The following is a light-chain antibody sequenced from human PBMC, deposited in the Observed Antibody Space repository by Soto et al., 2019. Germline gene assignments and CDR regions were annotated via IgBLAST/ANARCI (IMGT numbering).Light chain of an antibody. J-gene: IGKJ1*01. V-gene: IGKV3-15*01. CDR3: QQYNNWPRT. CDR1: QSVSSN. Sequence: EIEMTQSPATLSVSPGERATLSCRASQSVSSNLAWYQQKPGQAPRLLIYGASTRATGIPARFSGSGSGTEFTLTISSLQSEDFVVYYCQQYNNWPRTFGQGTKVEIK. CDR2: GAS.